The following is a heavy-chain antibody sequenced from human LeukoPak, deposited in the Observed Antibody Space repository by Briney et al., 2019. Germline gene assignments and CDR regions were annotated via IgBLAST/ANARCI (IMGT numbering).Heavy chain of an antibody. V-gene: IGHV4-34*01. Sequence: SETLSLTCAVYGGSFSGYYWSWIRQPPGKGLVWIGEINHSGSTNYNPSLKSRVTISVDTSKNQFSLRLSSVTAADTAVYYCARGQRLHYDSSGYKALSYWGQGTLVTVSS. CDR1: GGSFSGYY. D-gene: IGHD3-22*01. CDR3: ARGQRLHYDSSGYKALSY. CDR2: INHSGST. J-gene: IGHJ4*02.